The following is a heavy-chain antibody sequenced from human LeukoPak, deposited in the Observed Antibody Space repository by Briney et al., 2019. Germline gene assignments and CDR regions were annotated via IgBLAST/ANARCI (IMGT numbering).Heavy chain of an antibody. CDR1: GGTFSSYA. V-gene: IGHV1-46*01. CDR3: ARVRDGYNDAYDI. Sequence: PPASVKVSCKASGGTFSSYAISWVRQAPGQGLEWMGIINPSGGNTNYAQNFQGRVTMTRDTSTSTVYMELSSLRSEDTAVYYCARVRDGYNDAYDIRGQGTMVTVPS. D-gene: IGHD5-24*01. J-gene: IGHJ3*02. CDR2: INPSGGNT.